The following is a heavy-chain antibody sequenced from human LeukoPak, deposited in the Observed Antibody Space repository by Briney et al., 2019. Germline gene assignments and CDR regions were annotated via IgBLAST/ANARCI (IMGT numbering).Heavy chain of an antibody. CDR2: IYHSGST. CDR1: GYSISSGYY. V-gene: IGHV4-38-2*02. Sequence: SETLSLTCTVSGYSISSGYYWGWIRQPPGKGLEWIGSIYHSGSTYYNPSLKSRVTISVDTSKNQFSLNLSSVTAADTAVYYCASLHHYDNSGYRYYRGQGTLVTVSS. CDR3: ASLHHYDNSGYRYY. J-gene: IGHJ4*02. D-gene: IGHD3-22*01.